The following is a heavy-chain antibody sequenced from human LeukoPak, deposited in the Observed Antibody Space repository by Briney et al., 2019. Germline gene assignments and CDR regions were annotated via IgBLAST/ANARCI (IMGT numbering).Heavy chain of an antibody. CDR3: ARDGPDYGDFNWFAP. J-gene: IGHJ5*02. Sequence: GGSLRLSCAASGFTFSRYCMSWVRQAPGKGLEWLATIKQDGNEKFYVDSVKGRFTISRANAKNSLYLQMSSLRAEDTAIYSCARDGPDYGDFNWFAPWGQGTLVTVSS. CDR1: GFTFSRYC. V-gene: IGHV3-7*01. D-gene: IGHD4-17*01. CDR2: IKQDGNEK.